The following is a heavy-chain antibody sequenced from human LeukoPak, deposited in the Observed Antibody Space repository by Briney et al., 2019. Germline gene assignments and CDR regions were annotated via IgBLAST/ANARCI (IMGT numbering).Heavy chain of an antibody. J-gene: IGHJ3*02. CDR1: GGSISSYY. CDR2: IYYSGST. CDR3: ARERSSGWYYGSAFDI. V-gene: IGHV4-59*01. Sequence: SETLSLTCTVSGGSISSYYWSWIRQPPGKGLEWIGYIYYSGSTNYNPSLKSRVTISVDTSMNQFSLKLSSVTAADTAVYYCARERSSGWYYGSAFDIWGQGTMVTVSS. D-gene: IGHD6-19*01.